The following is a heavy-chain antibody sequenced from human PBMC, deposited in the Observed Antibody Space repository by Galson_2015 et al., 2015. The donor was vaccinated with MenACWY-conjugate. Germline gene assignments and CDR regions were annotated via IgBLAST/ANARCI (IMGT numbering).Heavy chain of an antibody. V-gene: IGHV6-1*01. J-gene: IGHJ4*02. CDR2: TYYRSKWNY. D-gene: IGHD3-10*01. CDR3: ARMHGCYVDY. Sequence: CAISGDSVSSNSAAWNWIRQSPSRGLEWLGRTYYRSKWNYNYALSVKSRIIINPDTSKNQFSLQLNSVTPEDTAVYFCARMHGCYVDYWGQGALVTVSS. CDR1: GDSVSSNSAA.